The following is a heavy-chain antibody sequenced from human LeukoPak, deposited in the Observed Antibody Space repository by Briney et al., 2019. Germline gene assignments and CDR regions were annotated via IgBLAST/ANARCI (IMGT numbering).Heavy chain of an antibody. V-gene: IGHV3-21*01. J-gene: IGHJ3*02. CDR2: ISSSSSYI. D-gene: IGHD1-26*01. CDR3: ARDWAEIVGATGRAFDI. Sequence: SGGSLRLSCAASGFTFSSYSMNWVRQAPGKGLEWVSSISSSSSYIYYADSVKGRFTISRDNAKNSLYLQMNSLRAEDTAVYYCARDWAEIVGATGRAFDIWGQGTMVTVSS. CDR1: GFTFSSYS.